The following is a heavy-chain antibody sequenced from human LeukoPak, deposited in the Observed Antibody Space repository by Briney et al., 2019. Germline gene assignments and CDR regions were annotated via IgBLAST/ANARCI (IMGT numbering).Heavy chain of an antibody. CDR3: ARPMVTIPIPGGY. Sequence: PGGSLRLSCAASGFTFSSYWMHWVRQAPGKGLVWVSRINSDGSSTNYGDSVKGRFTISRDNAKNTLYLQMNSLRAEDTAVYYCARPMVTIPIPGGYWGQGTLVTVSS. CDR2: INSDGSST. J-gene: IGHJ4*02. V-gene: IGHV3-74*01. CDR1: GFTFSSYW. D-gene: IGHD2-2*02.